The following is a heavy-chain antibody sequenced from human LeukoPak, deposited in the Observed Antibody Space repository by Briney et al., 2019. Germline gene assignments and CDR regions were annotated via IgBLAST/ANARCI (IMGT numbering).Heavy chain of an antibody. V-gene: IGHV1-8*01. CDR1: GYTFPRYD. Sequence: AVKVSCKASGYTFPRYDINWVRQATGHGREWMGWMNPNSGNTGYAQKFQGRDTMTRNTPLSTAYMELSSLRSEDTAVYYCARGQPGIAAAGTDYWGQGTLVTVSS. CDR2: MNPNSGNT. CDR3: ARGQPGIAAAGTDY. D-gene: IGHD6-13*01. J-gene: IGHJ4*02.